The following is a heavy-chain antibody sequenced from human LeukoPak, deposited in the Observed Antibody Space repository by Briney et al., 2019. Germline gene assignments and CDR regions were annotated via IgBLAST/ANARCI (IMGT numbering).Heavy chain of an antibody. CDR1: GFTFGDYG. Sequence: GGSLRLSCAASGFTFGDYGMHWVRQAPGMGLEWVAVISYDGRNKHHADSVKGRFTISRDNSKNTLYLQMNSLRAEDTAVYYCARGSWRLVRGAASFESWGQGALVTVSS. J-gene: IGHJ4*02. CDR2: ISYDGRNK. D-gene: IGHD3-10*01. CDR3: ARGSWRLVRGAASFES. V-gene: IGHV3-30*03.